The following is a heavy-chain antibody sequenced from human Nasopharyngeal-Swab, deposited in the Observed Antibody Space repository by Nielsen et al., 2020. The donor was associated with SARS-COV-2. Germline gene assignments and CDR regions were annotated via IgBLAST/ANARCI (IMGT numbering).Heavy chain of an antibody. J-gene: IGHJ4*02. D-gene: IGHD5-18*01. CDR2: IYYSGST. Sequence: SETLSLTCTVSGGSISSYYWTWIRQSPGKGLEWIGYIYYSGSTDYNPSLKGRVTISVDTSKNQFSLKLSSVTAADTAVYYCARQENSYGLSYFDYWGQGTLVTVSS. CDR1: GGSISSYY. CDR3: ARQENSYGLSYFDY. V-gene: IGHV4-59*08.